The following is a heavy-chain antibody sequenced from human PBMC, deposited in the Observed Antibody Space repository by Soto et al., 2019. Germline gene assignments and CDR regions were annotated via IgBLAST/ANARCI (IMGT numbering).Heavy chain of an antibody. CDR2: TYYRSKWYN. CDR1: GDSVSSNSAA. Sequence: PSQTLSLTCAISGDSVSSNSAAWNWIRQSPSRGLEWLGRTYYRSKWYNDYAVSVKSRITINPDTSKNQFSLQLNSVTPEDTAVYYCARAYAGGYYYYYYGMDVWGQGTTVTVSS. V-gene: IGHV6-1*01. CDR3: ARAYAGGYYYYYYGMDV. J-gene: IGHJ6*02. D-gene: IGHD3-10*01.